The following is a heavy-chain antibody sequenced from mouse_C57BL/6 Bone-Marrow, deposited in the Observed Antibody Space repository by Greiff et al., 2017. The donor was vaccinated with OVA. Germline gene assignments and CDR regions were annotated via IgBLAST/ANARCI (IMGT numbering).Heavy chain of an antibody. Sequence: EVNVVESGEGLVKPGGSLKLSCAASGFTFSSYAMSWVRQTPEKRLEWVAYISSGGDYIYYADTVKGRFTISRDNARNTLYLQMSSLKSEDTAMYYCTKVLAAFDVWGTGTTVTVSS. CDR1: GFTFSSYA. CDR2: ISSGGDYI. V-gene: IGHV5-9-1*02. D-gene: IGHD1-3*01. CDR3: TKVLAAFDV. J-gene: IGHJ1*03.